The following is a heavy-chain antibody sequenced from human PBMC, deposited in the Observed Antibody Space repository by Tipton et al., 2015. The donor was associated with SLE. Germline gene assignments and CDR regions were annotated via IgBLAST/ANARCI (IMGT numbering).Heavy chain of an antibody. CDR3: ATGYSGSYYYYFYMDV. CDR2: IYTSGST. Sequence: TLSLTCSVSGGSIRTYYWSWIRQTPGKGLEWIGRIYTSGSTNYNPSLKSRVTISVDTSKNQFSLKLSSVTAADTAVYYCATGYSGSYYYYFYMDVWGKGTTVTVSS. D-gene: IGHD1-26*01. V-gene: IGHV4-4*08. J-gene: IGHJ6*03. CDR1: GGSIRTYY.